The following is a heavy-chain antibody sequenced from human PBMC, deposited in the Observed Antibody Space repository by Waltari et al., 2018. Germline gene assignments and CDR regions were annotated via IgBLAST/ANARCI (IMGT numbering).Heavy chain of an antibody. Sequence: QVQLQQWGAGLLQPSEPLSPTCAAYGGSFSGYYWCWIRQPPGKGLVWIGEINHSGSTNYNPSLKSRVTISVDTSKNQFSLKLSSVTAADTAVYYCARGRDESLWSRILYYYYYGMDVWGQGTTVTVSS. CDR3: ARGRDESLWSRILYYYYYGMDV. CDR2: INHSGST. J-gene: IGHJ6*02. V-gene: IGHV4-34*01. CDR1: GGSFSGYY. D-gene: IGHD3-3*01.